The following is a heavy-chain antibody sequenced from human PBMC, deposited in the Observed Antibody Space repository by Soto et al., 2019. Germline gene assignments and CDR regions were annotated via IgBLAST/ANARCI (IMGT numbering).Heavy chain of an antibody. CDR3: ATVGENYGGNPDYYYGMDV. D-gene: IGHD4-17*01. J-gene: IGHJ6*02. Sequence: RASVKVSCKVSGYTLTELSMHWVRQAPGKGLEWMGGFDPEDGETIYAQKFQGRVTMTEDTSADTAYMELSSLRSEDTAVYYCATVGENYGGNPDYYYGMDVWGQGTTVTVSS. CDR2: FDPEDGET. V-gene: IGHV1-24*01. CDR1: GYTLTELS.